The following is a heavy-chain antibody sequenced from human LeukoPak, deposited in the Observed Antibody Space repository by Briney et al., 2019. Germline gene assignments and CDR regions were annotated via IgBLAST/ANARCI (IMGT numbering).Heavy chain of an antibody. Sequence: PSETLSLTCAVYGGSFSGYYWSWIRQPPGKGLEWIGEINHSGSTNYNPSLKSRVTISVDTSKNQFSLKLSSVTAADTAVYYCARGGVPAAANWFDPWGQGTLVTVSS. J-gene: IGHJ5*02. V-gene: IGHV4-34*01. CDR3: ARGGVPAAANWFDP. CDR1: GGSFSGYY. CDR2: INHSGST. D-gene: IGHD2-2*01.